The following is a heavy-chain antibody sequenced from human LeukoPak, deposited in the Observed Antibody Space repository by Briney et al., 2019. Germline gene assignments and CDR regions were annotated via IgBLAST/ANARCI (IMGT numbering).Heavy chain of an antibody. CDR1: GFTFSSYS. D-gene: IGHD3-22*01. Sequence: GGSLRLSCAASGFTFSSYSMNWVRQAPGKGLEWVSSISSSSSYIYYADSVKGRFTISRDNAKNSLYLQMNSLRAEDTAVYYCARDYHRAYYDSSGYYLFDYRGQGTLVTVSS. CDR3: ARDYHRAYYDSSGYYLFDY. V-gene: IGHV3-21*01. CDR2: ISSSSSYI. J-gene: IGHJ4*02.